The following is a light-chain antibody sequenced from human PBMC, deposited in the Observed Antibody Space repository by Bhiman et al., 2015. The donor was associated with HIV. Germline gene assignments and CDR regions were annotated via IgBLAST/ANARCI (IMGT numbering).Light chain of an antibody. CDR1: SSDVGGNNY. CDR2: DVT. Sequence: QSALTQPASVSGSPGQSITISCTGTSSDVGGNNYVCWYQQHPGKAPRLLIYDVTKRPSGISSRFSGTKSGNTASLTISGVQPEDEADYYCSSYTTSTTVLFGGGTKLTVL. J-gene: IGLJ2*01. CDR3: SSYTTSTTVL. V-gene: IGLV2-14*03.